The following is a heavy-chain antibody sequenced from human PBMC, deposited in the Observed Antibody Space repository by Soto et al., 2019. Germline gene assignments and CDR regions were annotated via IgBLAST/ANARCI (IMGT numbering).Heavy chain of an antibody. J-gene: IGHJ2*01. Sequence: QVQLVESGGAVVQPGRSLRLSYAASGFTFSHSGMHWVRQAPGKGLEWVAVILYDGSNKFYADSVKGRFTISRDNTKDTLYLQMNSLRPDDTAVYHCAKAGRGIYYYLDVWGRGTLVTVSS. D-gene: IGHD3-16*01. V-gene: IGHV3-30*18. CDR3: AKAGRGIYYYLDV. CDR2: ILYDGSNK. CDR1: GFTFSHSG.